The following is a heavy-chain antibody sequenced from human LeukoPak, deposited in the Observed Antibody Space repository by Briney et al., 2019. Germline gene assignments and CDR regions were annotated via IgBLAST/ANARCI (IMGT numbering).Heavy chain of an antibody. V-gene: IGHV5-10-1*01. CDR3: ARPSGWSGYDI. CDR2: IDPGDSAT. CDR1: GYSFTNYW. Sequence: GESLPISCQASGYSFTNYWITWVRQVPGKGLEWMGRIDPGDSATNYGPSFQGHVIISADRSTTTAYQHFNSLEASDTALYYCARPSGWSGYDIWGQGTMVIVSS. J-gene: IGHJ3*02. D-gene: IGHD6-19*01.